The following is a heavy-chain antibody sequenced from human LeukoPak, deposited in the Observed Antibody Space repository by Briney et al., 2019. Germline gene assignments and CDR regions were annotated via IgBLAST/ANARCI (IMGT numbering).Heavy chain of an antibody. J-gene: IGHJ6*02. D-gene: IGHD6-6*01. V-gene: IGHV3-66*01. CDR3: ARDGYSSSSGSNYYYYGMDV. CDR2: IYSGGTT. CDR1: GFTVSSNY. Sequence: PGGSVRLSCAASGFTVSSNYMSWVRQAPGKGLEWVSVIYSGGTTYYADSVKGRFTISRDNSKNTLYLQMNSQRAEDTAVYYCARDGYSSSSGSNYYYYGMDVWGQGTT.